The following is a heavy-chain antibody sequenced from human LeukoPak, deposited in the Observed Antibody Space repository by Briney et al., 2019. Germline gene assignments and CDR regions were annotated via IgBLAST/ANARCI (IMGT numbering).Heavy chain of an antibody. D-gene: IGHD4-17*01. Sequence: PAGGSLRLSCAASGFTFSSYAMHWVRQAPGKGLEWVAVISYDGSNKYYADSVKGRFTISRDNSKNTLYLQMNSLRAEDTAVYYCARDPPQTTTVTTAQYYFDYWGQGTLVTVSS. V-gene: IGHV3-30*04. CDR3: ARDPPQTTTVTTAQYYFDY. J-gene: IGHJ4*02. CDR2: ISYDGSNK. CDR1: GFTFSSYA.